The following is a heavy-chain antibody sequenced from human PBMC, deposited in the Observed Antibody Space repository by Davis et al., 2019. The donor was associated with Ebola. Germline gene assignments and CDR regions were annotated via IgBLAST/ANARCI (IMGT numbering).Heavy chain of an antibody. J-gene: IGHJ3*02. CDR1: GFTFSSYA. Sequence: GESLKISCAASGFTFSSYAMSWVRQAPGKGLEWVSAISGSGGSTYYADSVKGRFTISRDNSKNTLYLQMNSLRAEDTAVYYCARCGMEWLSDAFDIWGQGTMVTVSS. CDR2: ISGSGGST. CDR3: ARCGMEWLSDAFDI. V-gene: IGHV3-23*01. D-gene: IGHD3-3*01.